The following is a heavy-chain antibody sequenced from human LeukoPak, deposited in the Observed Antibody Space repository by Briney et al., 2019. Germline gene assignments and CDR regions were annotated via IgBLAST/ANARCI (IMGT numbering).Heavy chain of an antibody. V-gene: IGHV1-69*05. J-gene: IGHJ4*02. D-gene: IGHD4-17*01. CDR3: AATTVTTIDY. CDR1: GGTFSSYA. CDR2: IIPIFGTA. Sequence: ASVKVSCKASGGTFSSYAISWVRQAPGQGLEWMGRIIPIFGTANYAQKFQGRVTITTDESTSTAYMELSSLRSEDTAVYYRAATTVTTIDYWGQGTLVTVSS.